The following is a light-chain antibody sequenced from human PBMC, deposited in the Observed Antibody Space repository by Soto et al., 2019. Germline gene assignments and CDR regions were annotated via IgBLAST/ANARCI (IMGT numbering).Light chain of an antibody. CDR3: SSYTSSSTSVV. CDR1: SSDVGGYNY. J-gene: IGLJ2*01. Sequence: QSVLTQPASVSGSPGQSITISCTGTSSDVGGYNYVSWYQQHPGKAPKLMIYDVSNRPSGVSNRFSGSKSGNTASLTISGLQAEDEADYYCSSYTSSSTSVVFGGGNKLTVL. CDR2: DVS. V-gene: IGLV2-14*01.